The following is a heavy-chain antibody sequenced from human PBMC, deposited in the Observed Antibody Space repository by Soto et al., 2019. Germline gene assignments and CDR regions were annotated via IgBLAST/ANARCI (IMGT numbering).Heavy chain of an antibody. CDR1: GYTFTSYA. D-gene: IGHD2-2*01. J-gene: IGHJ6*02. CDR2: INAGNGNT. CDR3: ARELVDCSSTSCSFTYYYYYYGMDV. Sequence: ASVKVSCKASGYTFTSYAMHWVRQAPGQRLEWMGWINAGNGNTKYSQKFQGRVTITRDTSASTAYMELSSLRSEDTAVYYCARELVDCSSTSCSFTYYYYYYGMDVSRQGTTVTVSS. V-gene: IGHV1-3*01.